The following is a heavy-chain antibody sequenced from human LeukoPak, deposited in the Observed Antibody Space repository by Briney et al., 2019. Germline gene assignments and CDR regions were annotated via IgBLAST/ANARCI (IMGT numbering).Heavy chain of an antibody. V-gene: IGHV4-38-2*02. CDR3: ASSPMVASARWDYYYYYMDV. Sequence: SETLSLTCTVSGYSISSGYYWGWIRQPPGKGLEWIGSIYHSGSTYYNPSLKSRVTISVDTSKNQFSLKLSSVTAADTAVYYCASSPMVASARWDYYYYYMDVWGKGTTVTVSS. D-gene: IGHD5-12*01. J-gene: IGHJ6*03. CDR1: GYSISSGYY. CDR2: IYHSGST.